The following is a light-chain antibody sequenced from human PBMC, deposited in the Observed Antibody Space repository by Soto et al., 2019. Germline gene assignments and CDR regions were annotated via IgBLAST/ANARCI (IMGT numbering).Light chain of an antibody. V-gene: IGLV2-23*01. CDR3: CSHVNDFTHWI. CDR1: SGDIGSHNL. J-gene: IGLJ3*02. CDR2: ATT. Sequence: QSVLTQPASVSGSPGQSITISCTGGSGDIGSHNLVSWYQQYLGKAPKVIIYATTKRPSGVSDRFSGSKSGSVASLTISGLQADDEANYYCCSHVNDFTHWIFGGGTKLTVL.